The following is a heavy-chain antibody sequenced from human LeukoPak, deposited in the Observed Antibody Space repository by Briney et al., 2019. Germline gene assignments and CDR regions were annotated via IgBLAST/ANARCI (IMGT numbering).Heavy chain of an antibody. CDR2: SNPNSGGT. V-gene: IGHV1-2*02. CDR3: ARDSDGITMIVVPRGLDY. D-gene: IGHD3-22*01. CDR1: GYTFTGYY. Sequence: ASVKVSCKASGYTFTGYYMHWVRQAPGQGLEWMGWSNPNSGGTNYAQKFQGRVTMTRDTSISTAYMELSRLRSDDTAVYYCARDSDGITMIVVPRGLDYWGQGTLVTASS. J-gene: IGHJ4*02.